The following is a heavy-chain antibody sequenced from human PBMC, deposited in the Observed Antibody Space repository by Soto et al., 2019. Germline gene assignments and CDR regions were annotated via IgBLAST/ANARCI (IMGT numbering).Heavy chain of an antibody. V-gene: IGHV4-31*03. CDR2: IYYSGST. Sequence: SETLSLTCTVSGGSISSGGYYWSWIRQHPGKGLEWIGYIYYSGSTYYNPSLKSRVTISVDTSKNQFSLKLSSVTAADTAVYYCARDLIESYTFDYWGQGTLVTVSS. J-gene: IGHJ4*02. CDR1: GGSISSGGYY. CDR3: ARDLIESYTFDY. D-gene: IGHD2-2*02.